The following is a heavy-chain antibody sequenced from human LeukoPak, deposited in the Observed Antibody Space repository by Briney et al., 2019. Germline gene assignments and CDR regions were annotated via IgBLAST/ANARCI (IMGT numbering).Heavy chain of an antibody. D-gene: IGHD6-13*01. V-gene: IGHV4-34*01. J-gene: IGHJ5*02. CDR1: GGSFSGYY. Sequence: SETLSLTCAVSGGSFSGYYWSWIRQPPGKGLEWIGEINHSGSTNYNPSLKSRVTISVDTSKNQFSLKLSSVTAADTAVYYCARVTAYSSFDPWGQGTLVTVSS. CDR3: ARVTAYSSFDP. CDR2: INHSGST.